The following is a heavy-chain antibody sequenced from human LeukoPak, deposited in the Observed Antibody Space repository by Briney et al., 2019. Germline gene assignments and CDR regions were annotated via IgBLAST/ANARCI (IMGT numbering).Heavy chain of an antibody. D-gene: IGHD1-20*01. CDR1: GFTFSAYW. V-gene: IGHV3-74*01. Sequence: PGGSLRLSCAASGFTFSAYWMHWVRQAPGKGLVWVSRINSDGSSTSYADSVKGRFTISRDNAKNTLYLQMNSLRAEDTAVYYCARVRNWNGNDAFDIWGQGTMVTVSS. CDR2: INSDGSST. CDR3: ARVRNWNGNDAFDI. J-gene: IGHJ3*02.